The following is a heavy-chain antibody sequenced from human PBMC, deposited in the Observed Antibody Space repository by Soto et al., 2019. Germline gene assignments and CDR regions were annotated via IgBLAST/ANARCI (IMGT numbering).Heavy chain of an antibody. CDR2: ISYDGSNK. D-gene: IGHD3-10*01. CDR3: ARPVYGSGSYSYSYSYGMDV. V-gene: IGHV3-30-3*01. Sequence: GGSLRLSCAASGFTFSSYAMHWVRQAPGKGLEWVAVISYDGSNKYYADSVKGRFTISRDNSKNTLYLQMNSLRAEDTAVYYCARPVYGSGSYSYSYSYGMDVWGQGTTVTVSS. CDR1: GFTFSSYA. J-gene: IGHJ6*02.